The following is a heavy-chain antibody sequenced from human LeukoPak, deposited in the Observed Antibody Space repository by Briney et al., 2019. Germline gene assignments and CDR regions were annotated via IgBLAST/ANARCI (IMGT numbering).Heavy chain of an antibody. CDR3: ARDLAFDI. J-gene: IGHJ3*02. CDR2: IYSGGSR. CDR1: GFTVSSKY. Sequence: PGGSLRLSCAASGFTVSSKYMSWVRQAPGRGLEWVSVIYSGGSRYYADSVKGRFTISRDNSKNTLYLQMNSLRAEDTAVYYCARDLAFDIWGQGTMVTVSS. V-gene: IGHV3-66*02.